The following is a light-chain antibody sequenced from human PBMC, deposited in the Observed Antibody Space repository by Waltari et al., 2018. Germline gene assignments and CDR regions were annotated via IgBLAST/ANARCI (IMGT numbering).Light chain of an antibody. V-gene: IGLV1-47*01. CDR2: RNN. CDR1: SSNIGSNH. Sequence: QSVLTQPPSASGTPGQRVTISCSGSSSNIGSNHLYWYQQLPGTAPKLLIYRNNQRPSGVPDGFSGSKSGTSASLAISGLRSEDEADYYCAAWDDSLGGRVFGGGTKLTVL. CDR3: AAWDDSLGGRV. J-gene: IGLJ2*01.